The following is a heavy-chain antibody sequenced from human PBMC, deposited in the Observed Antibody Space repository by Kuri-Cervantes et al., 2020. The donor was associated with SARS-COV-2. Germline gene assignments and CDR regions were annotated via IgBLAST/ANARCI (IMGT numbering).Heavy chain of an antibody. Sequence: SETLSLTCAVYGGSFSAYYWRWSWIRQPPGKGLEWIGYIYHSGSTYYNPSLKSRVTISVDKSKNQFSLTLSSVTAADTAVYYCARAVDIVVVSAAVYYFDYWGQGTLVTVSS. V-gene: IGHV4-34*01. J-gene: IGHJ4*02. CDR2: IYHSGST. CDR1: GGSFSAYY. D-gene: IGHD2-2*01. CDR3: ARAVDIVVVSAAVYYFDY.